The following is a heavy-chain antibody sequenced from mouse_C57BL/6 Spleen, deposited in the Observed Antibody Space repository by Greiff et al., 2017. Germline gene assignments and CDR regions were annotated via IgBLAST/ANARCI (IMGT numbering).Heavy chain of an antibody. J-gene: IGHJ3*01. CDR1: GYSITSGYD. CDR3: AIYGYDGGFAY. Sequence: EVQLQESGPGMVKPSQSLSLTCTVTGYSITSGYDWHWIRHFPGNKLEWMGYISYSGSTNYNPSLKSRISITHDTSKNHFFLKLNSVTTEDTATYYCAIYGYDGGFAYWGQGTLVTVSA. CDR2: ISYSGST. V-gene: IGHV3-1*01. D-gene: IGHD2-2*01.